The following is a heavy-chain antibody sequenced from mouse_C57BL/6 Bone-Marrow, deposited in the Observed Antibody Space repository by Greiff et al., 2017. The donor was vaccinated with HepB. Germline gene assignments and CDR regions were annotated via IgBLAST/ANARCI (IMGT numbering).Heavy chain of an antibody. CDR1: GFTFSSYG. CDR2: ISSGGSYT. Sequence: EVQRVESGGDLVKPGGSLKLSCAASGFTFSSYGMSWVRQTPDKRLEWVATISSGGSYTYYPDSVKGRFTISRDNAKNTLYLQMSSLKSEDTAMYYCARQGSYYYGSSFAWFAYWGQGTLVTVSA. CDR3: ARQGSYYYGSSFAWFAY. J-gene: IGHJ3*01. V-gene: IGHV5-6*01. D-gene: IGHD1-1*01.